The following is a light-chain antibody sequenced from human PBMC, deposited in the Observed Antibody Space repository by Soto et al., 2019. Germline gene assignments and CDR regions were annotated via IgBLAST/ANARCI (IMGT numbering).Light chain of an antibody. CDR1: QGIRND. V-gene: IGKV1-6*01. CDR3: QKYNSAPRT. Sequence: AIQMTQSPSSLSASVGDRVTITCRASQGIRNDLDWFQQKPGKAPKLLIYAASNLQSGVPARFSGSGSGTDFTLTISSLQPEDFATYYCQKYNSAPRTFGQGTKVDIK. J-gene: IGKJ1*01. CDR2: AAS.